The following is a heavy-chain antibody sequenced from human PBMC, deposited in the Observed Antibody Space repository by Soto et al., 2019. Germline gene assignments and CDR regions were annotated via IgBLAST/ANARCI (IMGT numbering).Heavy chain of an antibody. V-gene: IGHV3-53*01. CDR2: VCTGGAT. CDR3: VRDKRTISGIFPGY. J-gene: IGHJ4*02. D-gene: IGHD1-1*01. CDR1: GFDVTTNC. Sequence: GGSLRLSCVGSGFDVTTNCMRWVRQAPGKGLECVSIVCTGGATHYADSVKGRFTISRDSSKNTVHLQMNNVRAEDTAVYYCVRDKRTISGIFPGYWGRGTQVTVSS.